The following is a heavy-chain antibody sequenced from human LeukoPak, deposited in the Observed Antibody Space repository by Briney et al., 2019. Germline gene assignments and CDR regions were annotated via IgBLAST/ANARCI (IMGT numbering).Heavy chain of an antibody. Sequence: ASVKVSCKASGYTFTGYYMHWVRQAPGQGLEWMGWINPNSGGTNYAQKFQGRVTMTRDTSISTAYMELSRLRSDDTAVYYCARDGSYGASDAFDIWGQGTMVTVSS. CDR3: ARDGSYGASDAFDI. D-gene: IGHD1-26*01. CDR2: INPNSGGT. CDR1: GYTFTGYY. V-gene: IGHV1-2*02. J-gene: IGHJ3*02.